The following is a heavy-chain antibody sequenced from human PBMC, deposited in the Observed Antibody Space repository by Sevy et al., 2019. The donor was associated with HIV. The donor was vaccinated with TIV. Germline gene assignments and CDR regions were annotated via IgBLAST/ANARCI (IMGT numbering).Heavy chain of an antibody. V-gene: IGHV4-39*01. D-gene: IGHD2-15*01. CDR2: ISYTGST. Sequence: SETLSLTCTVSGVSISGGAYYWGWIRQSPGKGLEWIGSISYTGSTYYNPSLKSRVTISVDTSKNQFSLKLTSVTAADTAVYYCARRGDNNWFDPWGQGTLVTVSS. J-gene: IGHJ5*02. CDR3: ARRGDNNWFDP. CDR1: GVSISGGAYY.